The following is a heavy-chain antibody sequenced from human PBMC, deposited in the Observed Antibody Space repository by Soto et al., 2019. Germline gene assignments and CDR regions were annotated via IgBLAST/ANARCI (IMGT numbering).Heavy chain of an antibody. D-gene: IGHD3-3*01. CDR2: IKSKTDGGTT. CDR1: GFSFSRAW. J-gene: IGHJ4*01. V-gene: IGHV3-15*07. CDR3: TTDSLFTQILVHFDF. Sequence: EVQLVESGVGLVNPGGSLRLSCAASGFSFSRAWLNWVRQTPEKGLEWVGRIKSKTDGGTTDFAARVKDRFAISRDDSRDMMYKQMNSLKTEYTGLYYCTTDSLFTQILVHFDFWGLGTLVTVSS.